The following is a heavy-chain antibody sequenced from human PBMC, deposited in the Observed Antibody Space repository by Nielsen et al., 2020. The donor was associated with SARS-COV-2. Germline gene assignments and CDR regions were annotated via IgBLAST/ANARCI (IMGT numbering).Heavy chain of an antibody. CDR1: GYTFTSYY. CDR3: AREGDVVGATVNWFDP. V-gene: IGHV1-46*01. Sequence: ASVKVSCTASGYTFTSYYMHWVRQAPGQGLEWMGIINPSGGSTSYAQKFQGRVTMARDTSTSTVYMELSSLRSEDTAVYYCAREGDVVGATVNWFDPWGQGTLVTVSS. J-gene: IGHJ5*02. CDR2: INPSGGST. D-gene: IGHD1-26*01.